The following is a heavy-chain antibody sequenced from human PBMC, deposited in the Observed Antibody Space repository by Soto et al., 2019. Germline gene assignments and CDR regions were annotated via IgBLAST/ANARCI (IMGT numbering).Heavy chain of an antibody. Sequence: QVQLVESGGGVVQPGRSLRLSCAASGFTFSSYGMHWVRQAPGKGLEWVAVISYDGSNKYYADSVKGRFTISRDNSKNTLYLQMNSLRAEDTAVYYCAKDQVVVVTNYYYGIDVWGQGTTVTVSS. J-gene: IGHJ6*02. V-gene: IGHV3-30*18. CDR1: GFTFSSYG. CDR2: ISYDGSNK. D-gene: IGHD3-22*01. CDR3: AKDQVVVVTNYYYGIDV.